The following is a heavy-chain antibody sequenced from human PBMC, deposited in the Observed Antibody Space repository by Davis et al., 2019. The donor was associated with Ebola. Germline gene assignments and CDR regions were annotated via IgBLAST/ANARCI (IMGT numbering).Heavy chain of an antibody. CDR3: ATTQWLREFDN. J-gene: IGHJ4*02. Sequence: GESLKISCAASGFTVSSNHMGWVRQAPGKGLEWVSVIYDQTTAYADSVRGRFIISRDKSNNTLYLDMNSLRVDDTAVYYCATTQWLREFDNWGQGTLVTVSS. V-gene: IGHV3-53*05. D-gene: IGHD6-19*01. CDR1: GFTVSSNH. CDR2: IYDQTT.